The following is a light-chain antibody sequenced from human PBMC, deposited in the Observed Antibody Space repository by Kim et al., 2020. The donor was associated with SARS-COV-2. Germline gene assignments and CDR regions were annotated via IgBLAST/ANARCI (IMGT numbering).Light chain of an antibody. CDR3: RQSYSTPFA. CDR1: QSISSY. Sequence: ASVGDRVTITCRASQSISSYLNWYQQKPGKAPKLLIYAASSLQSGVPSRFSGSGSGTDFTLTISSLQPEDFATYYCRQSYSTPFAFGQGTRLEIK. J-gene: IGKJ5*01. V-gene: IGKV1-39*01. CDR2: AAS.